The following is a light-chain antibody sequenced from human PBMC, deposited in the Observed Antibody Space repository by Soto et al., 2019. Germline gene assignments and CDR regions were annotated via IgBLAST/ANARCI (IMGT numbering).Light chain of an antibody. J-gene: IGLJ1*01. V-gene: IGLV2-14*01. CDR3: CSYTTSSTRV. Sequence: QSVLTQPASVSGSPGQSIAISCTGSSSDVGFYNYISWYQQHPGKVPKLIIYEVTNRPSGVSNRFSGSKSGNTASLTISGLQAEDEADYYCCSYTTSSTRVFGTGTKGHRP. CDR2: EVT. CDR1: SSDVGFYNY.